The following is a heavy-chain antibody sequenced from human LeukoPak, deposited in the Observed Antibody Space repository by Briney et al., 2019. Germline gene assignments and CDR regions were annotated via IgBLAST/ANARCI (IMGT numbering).Heavy chain of an antibody. V-gene: IGHV1-8*03. D-gene: IGHD3-3*01. CDR2: MNPNSGNT. J-gene: IGHJ5*02. CDR3: ARGQSRTYYDFWSGYLNWFDP. Sequence: ASVKVSCKASGYTFTSYDINWVRQATGQGLEWMGWMNPNSGNTGYAQKFQGRVTITRNTSISTAYMELSSLRSEDTAVYYCARGQSRTYYDFWSGYLNWFDPWGQGTLVTVSS. CDR1: GYTFTSYD.